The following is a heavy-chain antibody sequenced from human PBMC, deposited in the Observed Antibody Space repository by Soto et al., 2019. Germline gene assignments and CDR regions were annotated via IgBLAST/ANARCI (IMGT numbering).Heavy chain of an antibody. V-gene: IGHV1-18*01. CDR3: ARAAASLDP. Sequence: ASVKVSCKASGYTFTSYGISWVRQAPGQGLERMGWISAYNGNTNYAQKLQGRVTMTMDTSISTAYMELDSLRSEDTAVYYCARAAASLDPWGQGTLVTVSS. CDR2: ISAYNGNT. CDR1: GYTFTSYG. J-gene: IGHJ5*02. D-gene: IGHD6-25*01.